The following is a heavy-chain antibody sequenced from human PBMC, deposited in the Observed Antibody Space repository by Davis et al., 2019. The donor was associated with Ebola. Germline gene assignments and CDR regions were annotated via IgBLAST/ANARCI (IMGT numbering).Heavy chain of an antibody. CDR3: ARLNVDTYGDIVVVPAAIGYYYYYYMDV. Sequence: SVTVSCKASGYTFTSYYMHWVRQAPGQGLEWMGGIIPIFGTANYAQKFQGRVTITADESTSTAYMELSSLRSEDTAMYYCARLNVDTYGDIVVVPAAIGYYYYYYMDVWGKGTTVTVSS. CDR2: IIPIFGTA. V-gene: IGHV1-69*13. CDR1: GYTFTSYY. J-gene: IGHJ6*03. D-gene: IGHD2-2*02.